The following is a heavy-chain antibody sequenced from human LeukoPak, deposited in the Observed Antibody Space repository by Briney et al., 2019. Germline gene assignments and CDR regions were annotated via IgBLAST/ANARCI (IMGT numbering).Heavy chain of an antibody. Sequence: PSETLSLTCTVSGGSISSYYWSWIRQPPGKGLEGIGYIYYSGSTNYNPSLKSRVTISVDTSKNQFSLKLSSVTAADTAVYYCARLQLERHYYYYYMDVWGKGTTVTVSS. J-gene: IGHJ6*03. D-gene: IGHD1-1*01. CDR1: GGSISSYY. CDR2: IYYSGST. CDR3: ARLQLERHYYYYYMDV. V-gene: IGHV4-59*08.